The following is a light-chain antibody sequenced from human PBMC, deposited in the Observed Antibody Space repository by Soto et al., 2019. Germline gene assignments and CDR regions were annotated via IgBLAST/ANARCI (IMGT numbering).Light chain of an antibody. J-gene: IGKJ5*01. V-gene: IGKV3-20*01. CDR1: QCVSSAY. Sequence: EIVLTQSPGTLSLSPGERATLSCRASQCVSSAYLAWYQQKTGQAPRLLIYGSSSRATGIPDRFSGSGSGTDFTLTISRLEPEDFAVYFCQQYVNSPITFGQGTRLEIK. CDR2: GSS. CDR3: QQYVNSPIT.